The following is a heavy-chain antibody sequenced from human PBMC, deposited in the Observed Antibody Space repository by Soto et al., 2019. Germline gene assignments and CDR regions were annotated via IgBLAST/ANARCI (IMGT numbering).Heavy chain of an antibody. J-gene: IGHJ3*02. D-gene: IGHD3-3*01. CDR2: FNPATGAA. V-gene: IGHV1-2*02. Sequence: QLHLVQSGAVVKKPGASVTVSCSASGYPVTAYYMHWVRQAPGRGLEWMGGFNPATGAAKYTQTFQGRVTMARDTSTGTVFMELSGLTSEDTAFFSCASGGGVGVAGSAAFDMWGQGTLVTVSS. CDR1: GYPVTAYY. CDR3: ASGGGVGVAGSAAFDM.